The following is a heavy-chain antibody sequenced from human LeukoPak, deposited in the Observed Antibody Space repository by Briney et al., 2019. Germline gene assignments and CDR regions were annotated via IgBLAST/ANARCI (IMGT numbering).Heavy chain of an antibody. D-gene: IGHD1-26*01. Sequence: GSLRLSCAASGFTFSSYGMHWVRQAPGKGLEWVAVIWYDGSNKYYADSVKGRFTIYRDNSKNTLYLQMNSLRAEDTAVYYCARDRRELRPRSWPLDPWGQGTLVTVSS. CDR3: ARDRRELRPRSWPLDP. J-gene: IGHJ5*02. CDR1: GFTFSSYG. V-gene: IGHV3-33*01. CDR2: IWYDGSNK.